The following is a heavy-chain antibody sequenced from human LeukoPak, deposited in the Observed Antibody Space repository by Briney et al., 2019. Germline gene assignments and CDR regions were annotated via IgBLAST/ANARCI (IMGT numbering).Heavy chain of an antibody. CDR1: GGSIISYS. CDR3: ARDVVVTSSPDAFDI. Sequence: PSETLSLTCTVSGGSIISYSWSWIRQPPGKGLEWIGYIYYIGSTKYNPSLKSRVTISVDTSKNVLSLRLSSVTAADTAVYYCARDVVVTSSPDAFDIWGQGTMVTVSS. V-gene: IGHV4-59*12. CDR2: IYYIGST. D-gene: IGHD2-21*02. J-gene: IGHJ3*02.